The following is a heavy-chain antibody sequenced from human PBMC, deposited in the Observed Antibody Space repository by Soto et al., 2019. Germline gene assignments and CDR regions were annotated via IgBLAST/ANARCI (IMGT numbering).Heavy chain of an antibody. CDR1: GFTVSSNY. V-gene: IGHV3-66*01. CDR3: ARGLGERSHFDY. CDR2: VKTGGDT. D-gene: IGHD2-21*01. J-gene: IGHJ4*02. Sequence: EVQLVESGGVLVQPGGSLRLSCAASGFTVSSNYMGWVRQAPGKGLEWVSTVKTGGDTYIADSVKGRCSVSRDNSRNTLYLQMNNLRAEDTALYYCARGLGERSHFDYWGQGTLVTVSS.